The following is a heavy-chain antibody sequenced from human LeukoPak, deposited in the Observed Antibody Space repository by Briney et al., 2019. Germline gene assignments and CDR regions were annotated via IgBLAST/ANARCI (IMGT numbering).Heavy chain of an antibody. CDR2: IYYSGST. J-gene: IGHJ5*02. V-gene: IGHV4-59*01. Sequence: PSETLSLTCTVSGGSISSYYWSSIRQPPGKGLEWIGYIYYSGSTNYNPSLKSRVTISVDTSKNQFSLKLSSVTAADTAVYYCARGGIAARPDWFDPWGQGTLVTASS. D-gene: IGHD6-6*01. CDR1: GGSISSYY. CDR3: ARGGIAARPDWFDP.